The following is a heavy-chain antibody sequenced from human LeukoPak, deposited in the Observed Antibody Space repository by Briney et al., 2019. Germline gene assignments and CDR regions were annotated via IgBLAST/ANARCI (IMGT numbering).Heavy chain of an antibody. J-gene: IGHJ4*02. CDR3: AREGYSSSWYYFDY. D-gene: IGHD6-13*01. CDR1: GGSFSGYY. Sequence: PSETLSLTCAVHGGSFSGYYWSWIRQPPGKGLEWIGEINHSGSTNYNPSLKSRVTISVDTSKNQFPLKLSSVTAADTALYYCAREGYSSSWYYFDYWGQGTLVTVSS. CDR2: INHSGST. V-gene: IGHV4-34*01.